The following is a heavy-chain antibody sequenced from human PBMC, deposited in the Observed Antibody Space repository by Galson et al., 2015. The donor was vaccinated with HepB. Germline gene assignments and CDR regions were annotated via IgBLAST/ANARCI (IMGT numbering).Heavy chain of an antibody. CDR2: ISGRGGST. Sequence: SLRLSCAVSGFRFSGYAMSWVRQAPGKGLEWVAAISGRGGSTPYGDSVKVRFTISRDNSKTTLYLQMNSLRAEDTAVYYCAKGLDYSDCSGYSYFAYWGQGALVTVAS. V-gene: IGHV3-23*01. D-gene: IGHD3-22*01. CDR3: AKGLDYSDCSGYSYFAY. CDR1: GFRFSGYA. J-gene: IGHJ4*02.